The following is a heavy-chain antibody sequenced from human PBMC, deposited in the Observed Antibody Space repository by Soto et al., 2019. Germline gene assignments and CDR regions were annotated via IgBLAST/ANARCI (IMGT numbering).Heavy chain of an antibody. V-gene: IGHV1-69*04. CDR1: GGTFSSYT. J-gene: IGHJ4*02. CDR2: IIPILGIA. D-gene: IGHD3-10*01. Sequence: SVKVSCKASGGTFSSYTISWVRQAPGQGLEWMGRIIPILGIANYAQKFQGRVTITADKSTSTAYMELSSLRSEDTAVYYCAREEYYYGSGAFFDYWGQGTLVTRLL. CDR3: AREEYYYGSGAFFDY.